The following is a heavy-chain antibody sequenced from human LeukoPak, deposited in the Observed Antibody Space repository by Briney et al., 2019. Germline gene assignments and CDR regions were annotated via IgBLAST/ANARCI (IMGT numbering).Heavy chain of an antibody. D-gene: IGHD2-21*01. CDR1: GYTFTTYY. J-gene: IGHJ4*02. V-gene: IGHV1-46*01. CDR3: VRNVYSGFDY. Sequence: ASVKVSCKASGYTFTTYYIHWVRQAPGQGLEWMGIINPSGGSTSYAQKFQGGVTMTRDMSTSTVYMELSSLRSEDTAVYYCVRNVYSGFDYWGQRTLVTVSS. CDR2: INPSGGST.